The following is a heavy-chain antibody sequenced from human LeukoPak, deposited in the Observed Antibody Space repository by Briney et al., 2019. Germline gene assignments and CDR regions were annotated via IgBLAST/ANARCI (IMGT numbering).Heavy chain of an antibody. V-gene: IGHV1-2*02. CDR2: INPNSGGT. J-gene: IGHJ3*02. CDR3: ARDRKVRGAYMGLDAFDI. Sequence: GASVKVSCKASGYTFTGYYMHWVRQAPGQGLEWMGWINPNSGGTNYAQKFQGRVTMTRDTSISTAYMELSRLRSDDTAVYYCARDRKVRGAYMGLDAFDIWGQGTMVTVSS. CDR1: GYTFTGYY. D-gene: IGHD3-10*01.